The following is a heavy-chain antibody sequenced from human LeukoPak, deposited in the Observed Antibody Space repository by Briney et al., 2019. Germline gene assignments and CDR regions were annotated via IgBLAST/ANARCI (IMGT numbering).Heavy chain of an antibody. D-gene: IGHD3-22*01. J-gene: IGHJ6*03. V-gene: IGHV4-61*02. CDR3: ASQTYYYDSSGYSQTYYHYYMDV. CDR1: GASISSGSYY. Sequence: SETLSLTCTVSGASISSGSYYWSWIRQPAGKGLEWIGRIYSSGNTNYNPSLKSRVTISVDTSKNQFSLKLSSVTAADTAVYYCASQTYYYDSSGYSQTYYHYYMDVWGKGTTVTISS. CDR2: IYSSGNT.